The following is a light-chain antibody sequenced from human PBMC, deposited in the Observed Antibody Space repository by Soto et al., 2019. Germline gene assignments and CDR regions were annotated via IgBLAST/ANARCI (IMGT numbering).Light chain of an antibody. CDR3: CSYAGSYTYV. CDR1: SSAVGAYNY. Sequence: QSALTQPRSVSGSPGQSVTISCTGTSSAVGAYNYVSWFQQHLGKAPKLMIYDVTKRPSGVPDRFSGYKSDNTASLTISGLQAEDEADYYCCSYAGSYTYVFGTGTKVTVL. J-gene: IGLJ1*01. V-gene: IGLV2-11*01. CDR2: DVT.